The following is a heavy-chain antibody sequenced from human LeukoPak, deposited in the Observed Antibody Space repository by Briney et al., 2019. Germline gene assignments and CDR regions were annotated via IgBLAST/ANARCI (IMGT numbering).Heavy chain of an antibody. Sequence: SETLSLTCAVYGGSFSGYYWSWIRQPPGKGLEWIGEINHSGSTNYNPSLKSRVTISVDTSKNQFSLKLSSVAAADTAVYCCARRGRIGRLSFDYWGQGTLVTVSS. CDR1: GGSFSGYY. V-gene: IGHV4-34*01. CDR2: INHSGST. CDR3: ARRGRIGRLSFDY. D-gene: IGHD1-26*01. J-gene: IGHJ4*02.